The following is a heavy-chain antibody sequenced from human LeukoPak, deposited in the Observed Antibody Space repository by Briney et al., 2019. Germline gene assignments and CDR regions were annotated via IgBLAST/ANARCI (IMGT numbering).Heavy chain of an antibody. V-gene: IGHV1-46*01. Sequence: ASVKVSCKACGYTFTSYYMHWVRQAPGQGLEWMGIINPRDGSTSYAQKFQGRVTMTRDTSTSTVYMALSSLRSEDTAVYYRARNRLSITIRTQPHAFDIWGQGTMVTVSS. CDR1: GYTFTSYY. J-gene: IGHJ3*02. CDR2: INPRDGST. D-gene: IGHD3-9*01. CDR3: ARNRLSITIRTQPHAFDI.